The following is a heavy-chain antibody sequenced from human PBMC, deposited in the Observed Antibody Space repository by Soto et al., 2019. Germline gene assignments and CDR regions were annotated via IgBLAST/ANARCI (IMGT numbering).Heavy chain of an antibody. V-gene: IGHV3-21*01. Sequence: EVQLVESGGGLVKPGGSLRLSCAASGFTFSTYTMNWVRQAPGKGLEWVSSISSSSNYIYYADSVKGRFTISRDNAKNSLYLQMISLRAEDMAVYYCARGYGELDYWGQGTLVTVSS. CDR3: ARGYGELDY. J-gene: IGHJ4*02. CDR1: GFTFSTYT. D-gene: IGHD4-17*01. CDR2: ISSSSNYI.